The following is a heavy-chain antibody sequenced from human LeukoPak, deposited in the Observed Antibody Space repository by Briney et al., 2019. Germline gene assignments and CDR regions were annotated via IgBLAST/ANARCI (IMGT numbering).Heavy chain of an antibody. J-gene: IGHJ4*02. Sequence: GGSLRLSCAASGFTFSSYSMSWVRQAPGKGLEWVSSISDDSNYIYYADSVKGRFTISRDNAKNSLYLQMNSLRAEDTAVYYCARDMSSWYTWGQGTLVTVSS. V-gene: IGHV3-21*01. D-gene: IGHD6-13*01. CDR3: ARDMSSWYT. CDR1: GFTFSSYS. CDR2: ISDDSNYI.